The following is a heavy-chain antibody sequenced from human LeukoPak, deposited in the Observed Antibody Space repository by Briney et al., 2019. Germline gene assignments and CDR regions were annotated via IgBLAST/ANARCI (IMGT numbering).Heavy chain of an antibody. CDR2: IWADGTT. CDR1: GFTISNHY. CDR3: ARDGAGIESWVELDP. D-gene: IGHD5-24*01. V-gene: IGHV3-66*02. Sequence: AGSLRLSCAASGFTISNHYMAWVRQAPGRRLEWVSFIWADGTTFYTDSVRGRFTVSRDQFKNTLYLQMSSLRPDDTALYYCARDGAGIESWVELDPWGQGTQVTVSA. J-gene: IGHJ5*02.